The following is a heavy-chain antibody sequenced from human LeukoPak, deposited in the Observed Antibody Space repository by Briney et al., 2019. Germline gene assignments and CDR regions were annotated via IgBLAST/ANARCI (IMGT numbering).Heavy chain of an antibody. CDR2: ITWNSGSI. CDR1: GFSFGDYA. D-gene: IGHD6-19*01. J-gene: IGHJ3*02. CDR3: AKSRSGSVSDAVDI. Sequence: GESLGLSCAASGFSFGDYAIHWVRQPPGKGLEWVSGITWNSGSIGYAGSVKGRFTISRDSAKSSLYLQMNSLRLEDTALYYCAKSRSGSVSDAVDIWGQGTMVTVSS. V-gene: IGHV3-9*01.